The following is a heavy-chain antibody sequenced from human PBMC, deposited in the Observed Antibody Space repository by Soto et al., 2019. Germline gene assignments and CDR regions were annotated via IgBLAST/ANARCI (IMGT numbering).Heavy chain of an antibody. CDR1: EFTFSSYA. CDR3: AKDLGRAADTAY. J-gene: IGHJ4*02. CDR2: ISGSGDTT. D-gene: IGHD3-10*01. V-gene: IGHV3-23*01. Sequence: GSLRLSCAASEFTFSSYAMNWVRQAPGKGLEWVSVISGSGDTTYYAYSVKGRFTVSRDNSKNTLYLQMNSLRAEDTATYYCAKDLGRAADTAYWGQRNLVTVSS.